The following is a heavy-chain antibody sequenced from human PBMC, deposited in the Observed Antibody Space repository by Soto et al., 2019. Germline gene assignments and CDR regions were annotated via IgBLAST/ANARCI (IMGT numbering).Heavy chain of an antibody. Sequence: SETLSLTCTVSGGSISSSSFHWGWIRQPPGKGLEWIGSIYYSGSTYYSPSLKSRVTISVDTSKNQFSLKLSSVTAADTAVYYCARHLYGNYYYGMDVWGQGTTVTVSS. CDR1: GGSISSSSFH. J-gene: IGHJ6*02. D-gene: IGHD3-10*01. CDR2: IYYSGST. CDR3: ARHLYGNYYYGMDV. V-gene: IGHV4-39*01.